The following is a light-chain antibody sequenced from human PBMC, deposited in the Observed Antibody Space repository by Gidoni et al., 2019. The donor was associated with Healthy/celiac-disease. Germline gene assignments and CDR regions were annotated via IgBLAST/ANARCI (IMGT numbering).Light chain of an antibody. Sequence: ELVLTQSPGTLSLSPGERATLSCRASQSVSSSYLAWYQQKPGQAPRLLIYGASSRATGIPDRFSGSGSGTDFTLTISRLEPEDFAVYYCQQYGSSPIXXXQGTRLEIK. CDR1: QSVSSSY. CDR3: QQYGSSPIX. V-gene: IGKV3-20*01. CDR2: GAS. J-gene: IGKJ5*01.